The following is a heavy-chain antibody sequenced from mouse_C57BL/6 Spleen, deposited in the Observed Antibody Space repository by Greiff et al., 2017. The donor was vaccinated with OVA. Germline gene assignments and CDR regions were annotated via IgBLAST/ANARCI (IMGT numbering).Heavy chain of an antibody. CDR1: GFSFNTYA. CDR3: VRQTPLWDYAMDY. V-gene: IGHV10-1*01. D-gene: IGHD4-1*01. J-gene: IGHJ4*01. Sequence: EVKVEESGGGLVQPKGSLKLSCAASGFSFNTYAMNWVRQAPGKGLEWVARIRSKSNNYATYYADSVKDRFTISRDDSESMLYLQMNNLKTEDTAMYYCVRQTPLWDYAMDYWGQGTSVTVSS. CDR2: IRSKSNNYAT.